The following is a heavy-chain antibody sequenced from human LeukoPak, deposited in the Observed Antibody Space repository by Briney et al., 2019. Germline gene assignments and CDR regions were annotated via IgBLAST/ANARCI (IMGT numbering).Heavy chain of an antibody. Sequence: SETLSLTCTVSAGSISSYYWSWTRQPAGKGPEWIGRIYTSGSTNYNPSLKSRVTMSLDTSKKQFSLKLRSVTAADTAVYYCARDGVAVAGTLDYWGQGTLVTVSS. CDR3: ARDGVAVAGTLDY. CDR2: IYTSGST. CDR1: AGSISSYY. D-gene: IGHD6-19*01. V-gene: IGHV4-4*07. J-gene: IGHJ4*02.